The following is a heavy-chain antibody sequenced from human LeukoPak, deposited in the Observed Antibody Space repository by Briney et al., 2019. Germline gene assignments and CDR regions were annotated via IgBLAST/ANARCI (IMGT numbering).Heavy chain of an antibody. Sequence: GPVKVSSKAPGYTSTRYYMPWVRQAPGQGTEWMGIINHSGGSTDYAQKFQGRVTMTTDTSTPTVYMELSSLRSEDTAVYFCARRGYDGKMPLFDFWGEGTLVTVSS. CDR1: GYTSTRYY. J-gene: IGHJ4*02. CDR2: INHSGGST. V-gene: IGHV1-46*01. CDR3: ARRGYDGKMPLFDF. D-gene: IGHD4-23*01.